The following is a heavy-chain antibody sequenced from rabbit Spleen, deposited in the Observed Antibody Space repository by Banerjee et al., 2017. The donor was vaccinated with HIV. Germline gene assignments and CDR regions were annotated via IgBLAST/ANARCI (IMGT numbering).Heavy chain of an antibody. D-gene: IGHD1-1*01. CDR3: ARDGDSSGRFYFNL. CDR2: INAITGKA. Sequence: QEQLVESGGGLVQPEGSLTLTCKASGFSFSSGYFMCWVRQAPGKGLEWIACINAITGKAVYASWAKGRFIMSRTSSTTVTLQMASLTAADTATYFCARDGDSSGRFYFNLWGPGTLVTVS. V-gene: IGHV1S45*01. J-gene: IGHJ4*01. CDR1: GFSFSSGYF.